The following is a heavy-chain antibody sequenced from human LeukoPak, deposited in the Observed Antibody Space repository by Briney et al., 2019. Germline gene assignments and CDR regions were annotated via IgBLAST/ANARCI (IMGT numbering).Heavy chain of an antibody. J-gene: IGHJ5*02. V-gene: IGHV4-34*01. Sequence: SSETLSLTCAVYGGSFSGYYWSWIRQPPGKGLEWIGEINHSGSTYYNPSLKSRVTISVDTSKNQFSLKLSSATAADTAVYYCARETVTAFDPWGQGTLVTVSS. CDR1: GGSFSGYY. CDR3: ARETVTAFDP. D-gene: IGHD2-21*02. CDR2: INHSGST.